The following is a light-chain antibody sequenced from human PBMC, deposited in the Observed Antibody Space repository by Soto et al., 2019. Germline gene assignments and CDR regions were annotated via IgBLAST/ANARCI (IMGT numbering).Light chain of an antibody. V-gene: IGKV2-28*01. J-gene: IGKJ4*01. CDR2: LGS. CDR1: QSLLHSNGYNY. Sequence: DIVMTQSPLSLPVTPGEPASISCRSSQSLLHSNGYNYLDWYLQKPGQSPQLLISLGSNRASGVPDRFSGSGSGTDFTLTISRVEAEDVGVYYCMEALQTPLTFGGGTKVEI. CDR3: MEALQTPLT.